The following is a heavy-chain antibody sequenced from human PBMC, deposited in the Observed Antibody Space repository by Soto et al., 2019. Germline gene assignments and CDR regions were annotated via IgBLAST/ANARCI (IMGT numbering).Heavy chain of an antibody. Sequence: QVQLVQSGAEMKKPGSSVKVSCQYSGGTFNTYAMNWVRQAPGQGPEWMGDISPMFGAANYAPKFQGRVTITADASTGTSYMQLSSLTSEDTALYICAREVQVHTPAFVYWGQGTLLTVSS. J-gene: IGHJ4*02. V-gene: IGHV1-69*19. CDR3: AREVQVHTPAFVY. CDR1: GGTFNTYA. CDR2: ISPMFGAA. D-gene: IGHD3-10*01.